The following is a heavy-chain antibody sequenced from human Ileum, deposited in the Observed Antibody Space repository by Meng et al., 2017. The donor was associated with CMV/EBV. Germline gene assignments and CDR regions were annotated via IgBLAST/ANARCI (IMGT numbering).Heavy chain of an antibody. CDR3: ARETRRNWFDP. CDR2: ISAYNCHT. Sequence: QVQLVQSGAEVKQPGASVTVSCKASGYTFTTYGITWVRQAPGQGLEWMGWISAYNCHTTYGHRFQDRVTITTDTSTSTAYMELRSLRSDATAVYYCARETRRNWFDPWGQGTLVTVSS. CDR1: GYTFTTYG. V-gene: IGHV1-18*01. J-gene: IGHJ5*02.